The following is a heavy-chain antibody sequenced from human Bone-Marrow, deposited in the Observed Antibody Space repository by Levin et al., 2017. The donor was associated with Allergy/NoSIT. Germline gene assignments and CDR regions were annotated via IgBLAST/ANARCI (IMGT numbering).Heavy chain of an antibody. J-gene: IGHJ5*02. CDR3: ARCEYSGFQTDL. V-gene: IGHV1-2*06. Sequence: ASVKVSCKASGYTFTGYYIHWVRQAPGQGLEWVGRISPYSGETNYAQKFQDRVTMTKDTSISTAYMELSRLRSDDTAVYFCARCEYSGFQTDLWGQGTLVTVSS. CDR1: GYTFTGYY. CDR2: ISPYSGET. D-gene: IGHD5-12*01.